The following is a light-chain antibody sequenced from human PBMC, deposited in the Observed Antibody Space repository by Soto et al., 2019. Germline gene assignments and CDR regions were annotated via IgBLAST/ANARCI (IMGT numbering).Light chain of an antibody. Sequence: DIVMTQSPDSLAVSLGERATINCKSSQSVLYSSKNKNYLAWYQQKPGQPPELLIYWASTRESGVPDRFSGSGSGTDFTLTISSLQAEDVAVYYCQQYYSTPWTFGQGTKVEIK. CDR3: QQYYSTPWT. CDR1: QSVLYSSKNKNY. V-gene: IGKV4-1*01. J-gene: IGKJ1*01. CDR2: WAS.